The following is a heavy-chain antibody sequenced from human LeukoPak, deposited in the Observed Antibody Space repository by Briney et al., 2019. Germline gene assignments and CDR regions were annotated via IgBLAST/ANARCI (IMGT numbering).Heavy chain of an antibody. CDR3: ARGGWSKFDY. Sequence: SETLSLTCAVYGGSFSGYYWSWIRQPPGKGLEWIGEINHSGSTNYNPSLKSRVTISVDTSKNQFSLKLSSVTAADTAVYYCARGGWSKFDYWGQGTLVTVSS. J-gene: IGHJ4*02. D-gene: IGHD3-3*01. V-gene: IGHV4-34*01. CDR2: INHSGST. CDR1: GGSFSGYY.